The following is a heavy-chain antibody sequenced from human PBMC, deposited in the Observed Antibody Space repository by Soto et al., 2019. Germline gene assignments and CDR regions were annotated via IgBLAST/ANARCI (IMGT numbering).Heavy chain of an antibody. CDR2: LSGGGDRT. CDR3: ARKFLGSTSLPDWWYVDL. J-gene: IGHJ2*01. CDR1: GFTFINYA. D-gene: IGHD2-2*01. V-gene: IGHV3-23*01. Sequence: EVQLLESGGGLVQPGGSLRLSCVGSGFTFINYAMNWVRQTPGKGLEWVSTLSGGGDRTFDADTVKGRFTISRDNSKNTVNLQMNSLRADDTAVYYCARKFLGSTSLPDWWYVDLWGRGTLVTVSS.